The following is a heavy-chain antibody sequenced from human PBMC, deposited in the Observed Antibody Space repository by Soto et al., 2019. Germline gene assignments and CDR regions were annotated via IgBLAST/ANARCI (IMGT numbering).Heavy chain of an antibody. J-gene: IGHJ5*02. CDR3: AGLYCSSTSCYWSLPDNWFGP. Sequence: ASVKVSCKASGYTFTSYGITWVRQAPGQGIEWMGWISAYNGNTNYAQKLQGRDTMTTDTSTSTAYMELRSLRSADKAVYNCAGLYCSSTSCYWSLPDNWFGPWGQGTLVTVSS. CDR2: ISAYNGNT. D-gene: IGHD2-2*01. V-gene: IGHV1-18*01. CDR1: GYTFTSYG.